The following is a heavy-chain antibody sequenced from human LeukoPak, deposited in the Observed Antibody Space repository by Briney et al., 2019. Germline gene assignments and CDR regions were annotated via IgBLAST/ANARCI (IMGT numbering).Heavy chain of an antibody. CDR2: IQYTGTT. V-gene: IGHV4-39*07. CDR1: GGSIRSSSYK. D-gene: IGHD1-26*01. Sequence: SETLSLTCTASGGSIRSSSYKWGWIRQPPGKGLEWIGSIQYTGTTYYNPSLKSRVTISVDTSTNQLSLRLSSVTAADTALYYCARTGGSFYFYYYMDVWGKGTTVTVSS. J-gene: IGHJ6*03. CDR3: ARTGGSFYFYYYMDV.